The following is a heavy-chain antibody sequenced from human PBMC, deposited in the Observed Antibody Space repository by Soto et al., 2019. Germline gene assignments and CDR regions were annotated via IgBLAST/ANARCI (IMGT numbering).Heavy chain of an antibody. CDR2: ISDYGSTT. D-gene: IGHD1-1*01. J-gene: IGHJ4*02. V-gene: IGHV3-74*01. Sequence: GGSLRLSCEVSGFTFSADWMHWVRQVPGKGLIWVSRISDYGSTTTYADSVKGRFTISRDNAKNTLYLQMNSLRADDTGLYYCTRGRRVSSTGTGAHWGQGTLVTVSS. CDR1: GFTFSADW. CDR3: TRGRRVSSTGTGAH.